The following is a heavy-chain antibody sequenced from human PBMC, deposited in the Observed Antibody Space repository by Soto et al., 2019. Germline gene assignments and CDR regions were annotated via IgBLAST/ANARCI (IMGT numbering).Heavy chain of an antibody. J-gene: IGHJ5*02. CDR3: AKEQKQWLVRWFDP. D-gene: IGHD6-19*01. Sequence: GGSLRLSCAASGFTFSSYGMHWVRQAPGKGLEWVAVISYDGSNKYYADSVKGRFTISRDNSKNTLYLQMNSLRAEDTAVYYCAKEQKQWLVRWFDPSGQGTLVTVSS. CDR1: GFTFSSYG. CDR2: ISYDGSNK. V-gene: IGHV3-30*18.